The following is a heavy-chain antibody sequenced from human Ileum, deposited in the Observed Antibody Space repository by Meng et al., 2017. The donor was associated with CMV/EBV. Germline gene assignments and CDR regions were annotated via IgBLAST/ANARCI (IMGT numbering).Heavy chain of an antibody. CDR3: AKGGSGSYPTYGMDV. D-gene: IGHD1-26*01. CDR2: FSGSGGST. J-gene: IGHJ6*02. CDR1: GFTFSSYA. V-gene: IGHV3-23*01. Sequence: GESLKISCAASGFTFSSYAMSWVRQAPGKGLEWVSAFSGSGGSTYYADSVKGRFTISRDNSKNTLYLQMNSLRAEDTAVYYCAKGGSGSYPTYGMDVWGQGNTVTGAS.